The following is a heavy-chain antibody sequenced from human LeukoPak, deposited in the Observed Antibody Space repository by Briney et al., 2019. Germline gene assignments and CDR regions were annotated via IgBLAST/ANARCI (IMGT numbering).Heavy chain of an antibody. Sequence: GGSLILSCAASGFTFSSYSMNWVRQAPGKGLEWVSSSSSSSSYIYYADSVKGRFTISRDNAKNSLYLQMNSLRAEDTAVYYCAREPRQIAAAKINWFDPWGQGTLVTVSS. J-gene: IGHJ5*02. V-gene: IGHV3-21*01. CDR2: SSSSSSYI. D-gene: IGHD6-13*01. CDR3: AREPRQIAAAKINWFDP. CDR1: GFTFSSYS.